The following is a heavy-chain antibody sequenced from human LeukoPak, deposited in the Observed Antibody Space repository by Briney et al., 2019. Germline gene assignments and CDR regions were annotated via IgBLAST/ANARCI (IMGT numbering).Heavy chain of an antibody. Sequence: PGGSLRLSCAASGFTFSNYAMNWVSQAPGKGLEWVSAVSTSGGSTYYADSVKGRFTISRDNSKNTLYLQMNSLRADDTAVYYCASKGSSGSSYYFDYWGQGTLVTVSS. D-gene: IGHD3-10*01. V-gene: IGHV3-23*01. J-gene: IGHJ4*02. CDR3: ASKGSSGSSYYFDY. CDR2: VSTSGGST. CDR1: GFTFSNYA.